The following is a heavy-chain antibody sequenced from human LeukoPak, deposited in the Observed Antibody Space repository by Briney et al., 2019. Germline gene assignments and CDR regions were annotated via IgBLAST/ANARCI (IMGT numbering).Heavy chain of an antibody. CDR3: ARASSPKIYGMDV. CDR2: IYYSGST. V-gene: IGHV4-61*01. CDR1: GGSVSSGSYY. Sequence: SETLSLTCTVSGGSVSSGSYYWSWIRQPPGKGLEWIGYIYYSGSTNYNPSLKSRVTISVDTSKNQFSLKLSSVTAADTAVYYCARASSPKIYGMDVWGQGTTVTVSS. J-gene: IGHJ6*02.